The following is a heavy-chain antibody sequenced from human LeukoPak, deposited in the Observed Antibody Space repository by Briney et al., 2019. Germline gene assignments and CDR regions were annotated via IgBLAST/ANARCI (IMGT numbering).Heavy chain of an antibody. J-gene: IGHJ4*02. CDR2: ISSSSYI. D-gene: IGHD4-23*01. V-gene: IGHV3-21*01. CDR1: GFTFRSYS. CDR3: AREVYGGNSDGTFDY. Sequence: PGGSLRLSCAASGFTFRSYSMNWVRQAPGKGLEWVSSISSSSYIYYADSVKGRFTISRDNAKNSLYLQMNSLRAEDTAVYYCAREVYGGNSDGTFDYWGQGTLVTVSS.